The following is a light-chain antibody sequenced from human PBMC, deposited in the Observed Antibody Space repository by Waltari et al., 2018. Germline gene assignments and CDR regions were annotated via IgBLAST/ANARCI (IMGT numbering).Light chain of an antibody. CDR1: QSVSSSY. CDR3: QQYGSSPFT. Sequence: EIVLTQSPGTLSLSPGERATLSCRASQSVSSSYLVWYQEKPGQAPRLLIYGASSRATGIPDRFSGSGSGTDFTLTISRLEPEDVAVYYCQQYGSSPFTFGPGIKVNIK. J-gene: IGKJ3*01. CDR2: GAS. V-gene: IGKV3-20*01.